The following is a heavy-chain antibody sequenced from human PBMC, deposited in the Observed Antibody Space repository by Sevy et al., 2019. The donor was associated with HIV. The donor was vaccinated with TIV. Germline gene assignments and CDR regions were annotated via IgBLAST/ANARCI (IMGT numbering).Heavy chain of an antibody. CDR3: ARDGSSGGLFLKGYYYFGMDV. D-gene: IGHD3-16*01. CDR1: GFTFSSYA. V-gene: IGHV3-30*03. J-gene: IGHJ6*02. CDR2: ISYDGNNK. Sequence: GGSLRLSCAASGFTFSSYAMHWVRQAPGKGLEWVAVISYDGNNKYADSVKGRFTISRDNSKNTLYLQMNSLRAEDTAVYYCARDGSSGGLFLKGYYYFGMDVWGQGTTVTVSS.